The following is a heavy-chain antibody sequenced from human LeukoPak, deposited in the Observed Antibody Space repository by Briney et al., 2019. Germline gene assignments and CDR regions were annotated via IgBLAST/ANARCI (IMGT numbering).Heavy chain of an antibody. V-gene: IGHV4-59*01. CDR1: GGSITGYY. CDR3: LRHSSSWRFAFDS. D-gene: IGHD6-13*01. Sequence: SQTLSLTCTVSGGSITGYYWSWIRQPPGKGLEWIGQIYYTGGTSYNPSLKSRVTISVDTSKNQFSLKLSSVTAADTAMYYCLRHSSSWRFAFDSWGRGTLVTVSS. J-gene: IGHJ4*02. CDR2: IYYTGGT.